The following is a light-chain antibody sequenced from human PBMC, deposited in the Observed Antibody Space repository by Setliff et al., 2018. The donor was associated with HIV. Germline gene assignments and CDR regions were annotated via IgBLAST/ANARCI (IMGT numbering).Light chain of an antibody. Sequence: ALTQPASVSGSPGQSITISCIGSNRDIGKYNFVSWYQQHPGKAPKLMIYEDSERPSGVSNRFSGSKSGFTASLTISGLQAEDEADYYCCSFARGDSYVFGTGTKVTVL. V-gene: IGLV2-23*01. CDR1: NRDIGKYNF. CDR2: EDS. CDR3: CSFARGDSYV. J-gene: IGLJ1*01.